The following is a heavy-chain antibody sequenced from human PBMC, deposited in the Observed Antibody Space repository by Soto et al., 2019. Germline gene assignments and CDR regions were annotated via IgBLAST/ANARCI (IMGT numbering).Heavy chain of an antibody. V-gene: IGHV1-18*04. CDR1: GYTFTSYG. CDR2: ISAYNGNT. CDR3: VRDVASGWYSETYFDY. D-gene: IGHD6-19*01. Sequence: ASVKVSCKASGYTFTSYGISWVRQAPGQGLEWMGWISAYNGNTNYAQKLQGRVTMTTDTSTSTAYMELRSLRSDDTAVYHCVRDVASGWYSETYFDYWGQGTLVTVSS. J-gene: IGHJ4*02.